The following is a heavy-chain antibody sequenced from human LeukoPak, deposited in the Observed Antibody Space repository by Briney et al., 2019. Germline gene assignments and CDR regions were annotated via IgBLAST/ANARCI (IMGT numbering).Heavy chain of an antibody. CDR2: IYYSGSA. V-gene: IGHV4-39*01. J-gene: IGHJ4*02. D-gene: IGHD6-13*01. Sequence: QCSETLTLTCTVSGGSISSSSYYWGWIRQPPGKGLEWIGTIYYSGSAYYNPSLKSRVTISVDTSKNQFSLKLSSVTAADTAVYFCARLLQQQLRDYFDNWGQGSLATVSS. CDR1: GGSISSSSYY. CDR3: ARLLQQQLRDYFDN.